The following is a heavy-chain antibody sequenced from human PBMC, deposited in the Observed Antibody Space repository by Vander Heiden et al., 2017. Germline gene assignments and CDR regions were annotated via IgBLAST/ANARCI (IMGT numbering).Heavy chain of an antibody. CDR1: GFTVSNYG. CDR2: ISHNGNNK. V-gene: IGHV3-30*18. Sequence: QVQLAESRGGGVQPGRSLRLSCAASGFTVSNYGMHWVRQAPGKGLEWVAVISHNGNNKYYANSVKGRFTISRDNSRTTLYLQVNSLSAEDTAVYYCAKDLNNLGSNPYYGYFYHGMDVWGQGTTVTVSS. CDR3: AKDLNNLGSNPYYGYFYHGMDV. J-gene: IGHJ6*02. D-gene: IGHD3-10*01.